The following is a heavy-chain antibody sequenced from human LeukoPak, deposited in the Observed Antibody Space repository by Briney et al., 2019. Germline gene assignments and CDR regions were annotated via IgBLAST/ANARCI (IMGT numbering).Heavy chain of an antibody. J-gene: IGHJ5*02. V-gene: IGHV1-2*02. Sequence: GASVKVSCKASGYTFTGYYMHWVRQAPGQGLEWMGWFNPNSGGTNYEQTFQGRVTMTRYPSISTAYMALSRLRTEEPAVYYCSRDLSEVFPHRYCSGGSCYGTTNQNWFDPWGQGTLVTVSS. CDR1: GYTFTGYY. CDR2: FNPNSGGT. CDR3: SRDLSEVFPHRYCSGGSCYGTTNQNWFDP. D-gene: IGHD2-15*01.